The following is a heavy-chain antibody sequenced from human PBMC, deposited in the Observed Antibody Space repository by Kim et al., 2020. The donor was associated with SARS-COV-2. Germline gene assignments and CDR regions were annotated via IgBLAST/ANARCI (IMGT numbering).Heavy chain of an antibody. J-gene: IGHJ5*02. Sequence: SLKSRVTISVDTSKDQFSQKLSSVTAADTAVYYCARATGGIVVPCWWFDPWGQGTLVTVSS. D-gene: IGHD2-2*01. CDR3: ARATGGIVVPCWWFDP. V-gene: IGHV4-34*01.